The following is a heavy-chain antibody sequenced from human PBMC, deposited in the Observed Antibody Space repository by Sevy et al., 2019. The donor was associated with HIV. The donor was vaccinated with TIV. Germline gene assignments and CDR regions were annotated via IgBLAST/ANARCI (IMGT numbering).Heavy chain of an antibody. J-gene: IGHJ2*01. CDR3: ARRYYYDNWYFDL. V-gene: IGHV4-59*12. Sequence: SETLSLTCTVSGGSISSYYWSWIRQPPGKGLKWIGYIYYSGSTNYNPSLKSRVTISVDTSKNQFSLKLSSVTAADTAVYYCARRYYYDNWYFDLWGRRTLVTVSS. CDR1: GGSISSYY. CDR2: IYYSGST. D-gene: IGHD3-22*01.